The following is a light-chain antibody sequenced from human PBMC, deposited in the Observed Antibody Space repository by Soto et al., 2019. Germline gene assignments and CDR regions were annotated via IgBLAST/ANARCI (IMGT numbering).Light chain of an antibody. CDR2: DAS. V-gene: IGKV1-27*01. CDR1: QGINNY. J-gene: IGKJ1*01. Sequence: DIQMTQSPSSLSASVGDSVTITCRASQGINNYLAWYQQKPGKVPKLLIYDASTLQQGVPSRFSGSGSGKDFSLTVSSLRPEEVATYYWQKYKSAPGTFGQGTKVEIK. CDR3: QKYKSAPGT.